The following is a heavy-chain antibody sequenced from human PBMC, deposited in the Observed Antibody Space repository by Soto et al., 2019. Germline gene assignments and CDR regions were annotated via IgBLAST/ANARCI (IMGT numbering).Heavy chain of an antibody. J-gene: IGHJ4*02. D-gene: IGHD2-21*02. Sequence: QVQLVQSGAEVKKPGSSVKVSCKASGGTFSSYTISWVRQAPGQGLEWMGRIIPILGIANYAQKFQGRVTITADKSTSTAYMELSSLRSEDTAVYYCARNCGGNSACGRDDYWGQGTLVTVSS. CDR1: GGTFSSYT. CDR3: ARNCGGNSACGRDDY. CDR2: IIPILGIA. V-gene: IGHV1-69*02.